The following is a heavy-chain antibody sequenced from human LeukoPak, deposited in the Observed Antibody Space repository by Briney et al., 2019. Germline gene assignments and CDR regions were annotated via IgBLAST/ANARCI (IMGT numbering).Heavy chain of an antibody. J-gene: IGHJ4*02. CDR2: IRYDGSNK. D-gene: IGHD3-22*01. CDR1: GFTFSSYG. V-gene: IGHV3-30*02. CDR3: AKGGETDYDTQHLDY. Sequence: GGSLRLSCAASGFTFSSYGMHWVRQAPGKGLEWVAFIRYDGSNKYHADSVKGRFTISRDNSKNTLYLQMNSLRAEDTAVYYCAKGGETDYDTQHLDYWGQGTLVTVSS.